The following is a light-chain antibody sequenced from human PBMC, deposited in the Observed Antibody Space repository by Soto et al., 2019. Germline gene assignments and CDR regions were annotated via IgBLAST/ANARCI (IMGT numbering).Light chain of an antibody. CDR3: HQYKHTPPTT. V-gene: IGKV3-15*01. CDR2: DAS. Sequence: EIVMTQSPANLSVSPGERATLSCRASQSVSSNFAWYQQKPGQAPRLLLFDASTRATDIPARFSGSGSWTEFTLTICSRQSEDVAVYYWHQYKHTPPTTLGHGTKVEIK. CDR1: QSVSSN. J-gene: IGKJ1*01.